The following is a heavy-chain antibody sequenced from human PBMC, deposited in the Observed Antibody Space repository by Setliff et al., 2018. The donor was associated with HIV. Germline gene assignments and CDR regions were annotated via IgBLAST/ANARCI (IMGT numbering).Heavy chain of an antibody. CDR3: ARRLFGAVAGTYGMDV. Sequence: SETLSLTCTVSGSSISGFYWSWIRQPPGKGLQWIGYIYTSGPTNYNPSLESRVTISVDTSKNQFSLKLSSVTAADTAVYYCARRLFGAVAGTYGMDVWGQGTTVTVSS. CDR2: IYTSGPT. CDR1: GSSISGFY. D-gene: IGHD6-19*01. V-gene: IGHV4-4*09. J-gene: IGHJ6*02.